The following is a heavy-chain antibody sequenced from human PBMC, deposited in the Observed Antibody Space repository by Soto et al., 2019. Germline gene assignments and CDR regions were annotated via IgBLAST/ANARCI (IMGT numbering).Heavy chain of an antibody. Sequence: QVQLVQSGAEVKKPGASVKVSCKASGYTFTSYGISWVRQAPGQGLEWMGWISAYNGNTNYAQKLQGRVTMTTDTSTSTAYMELRSLRSDDTAVYYCAREFVVVVAAPEHYYYYYMDVWGKGTTVTVSS. J-gene: IGHJ6*03. CDR3: AREFVVVVAAPEHYYYYYMDV. CDR2: ISAYNGNT. V-gene: IGHV1-18*01. CDR1: GYTFTSYG. D-gene: IGHD2-15*01.